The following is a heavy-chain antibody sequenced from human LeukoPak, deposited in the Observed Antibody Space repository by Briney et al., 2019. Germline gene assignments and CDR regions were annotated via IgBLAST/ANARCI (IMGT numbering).Heavy chain of an antibody. D-gene: IGHD4-17*01. CDR2: ISGSGGST. CDR3: ARANGDYLAWYFDL. CDR1: GFTFSSYA. Sequence: RSGGSLRLSCAASGFTFSSYAMSWVRQAPGKGLEWVSAISGSGGSTYYADSVKGRFTISRDNAKNSLYLQMNSLRAEDTAVYYCARANGDYLAWYFDLWGRGTLVTVSS. V-gene: IGHV3-23*01. J-gene: IGHJ2*01.